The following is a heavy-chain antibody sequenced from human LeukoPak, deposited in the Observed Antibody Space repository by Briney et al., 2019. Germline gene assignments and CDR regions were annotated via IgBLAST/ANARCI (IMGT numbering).Heavy chain of an antibody. CDR2: IHHSGTT. CDR3: ARGRLGATY. Sequence: SETLSLTCTVSGGSVSRGSYYWSWTRQPPGKGLEWIGYIHHSGTTNYSPSLKSRVTISVDMSKNQFFLNLTSVTAADTAVYYCARGRLGATYWGQGALVTVSS. CDR1: GGSVSRGSYY. J-gene: IGHJ4*02. V-gene: IGHV4-61*01. D-gene: IGHD1-26*01.